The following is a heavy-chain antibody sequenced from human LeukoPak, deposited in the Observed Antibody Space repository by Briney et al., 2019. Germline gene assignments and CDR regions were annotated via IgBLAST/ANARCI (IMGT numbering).Heavy chain of an antibody. CDR2: IIPIFGTA. V-gene: IGHV1-69*05. J-gene: IGHJ5*02. D-gene: IGHD2-2*02. CDR1: GGTFSSYA. CDR3: ARRKGERYRCSTSCYKFHWFDP. Sequence: ASVKVSCKASGGTFSSYAISWVRQAPGQGLEWMGGIIPIFGTANYAQKFQGRVTITTDESTSTAYMELSSLRSEDTAVYYCARRKGERYRCSTSCYKFHWFDPWGQGTLVTVSS.